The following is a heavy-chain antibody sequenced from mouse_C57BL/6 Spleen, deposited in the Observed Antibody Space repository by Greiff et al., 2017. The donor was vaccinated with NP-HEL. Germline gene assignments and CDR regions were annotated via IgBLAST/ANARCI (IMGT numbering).Heavy chain of an antibody. J-gene: IGHJ2*01. D-gene: IGHD1-1*01. Sequence: QVQLQQSGAELVRPGASVKLSCKASGYTFTDYYINWVKQRPGQGLEWIARIYPGSGNTYYNEKFKGKATLTAEKSSSTAYMQLSSLTSEDSAVYFCARRDGRGYFDYWGQGTTLTVSS. CDR3: ARRDGRGYFDY. V-gene: IGHV1-76*01. CDR1: GYTFTDYY. CDR2: IYPGSGNT.